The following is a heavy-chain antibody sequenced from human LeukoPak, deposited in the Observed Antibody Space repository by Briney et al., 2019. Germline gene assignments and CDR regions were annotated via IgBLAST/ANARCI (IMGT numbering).Heavy chain of an antibody. Sequence: SVKVSCKASGGTFSSYAISWVRQAPGQGLEWMGGIILIFGTANYAQKFQGRVTITTDESTSTAYMELSSLRSEDTAVYYCARAEDGGIWFGELLLNYWGQGTLVTVSS. CDR1: GGTFSSYA. J-gene: IGHJ4*02. D-gene: IGHD3-10*01. V-gene: IGHV1-69*05. CDR2: IILIFGTA. CDR3: ARAEDGGIWFGELLLNY.